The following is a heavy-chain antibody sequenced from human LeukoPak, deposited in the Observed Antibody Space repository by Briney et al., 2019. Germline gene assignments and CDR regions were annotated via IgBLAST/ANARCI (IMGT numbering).Heavy chain of an antibody. Sequence: PGGSLRLSCAASGFTFSSYAMHWVRQAPGKGLEWVAVISYDGSNKSYADSVKGRFTISRDNSKNTLYLQMNSLRAEDTAVYYCAAPPTIFGVVITYWGQGTLVTVSS. CDR3: AAPPTIFGVVITY. D-gene: IGHD3-3*01. V-gene: IGHV3-30*04. CDR2: ISYDGSNK. J-gene: IGHJ4*02. CDR1: GFTFSSYA.